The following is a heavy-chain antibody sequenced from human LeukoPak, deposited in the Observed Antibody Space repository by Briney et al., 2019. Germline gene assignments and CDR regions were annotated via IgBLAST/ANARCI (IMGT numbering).Heavy chain of an antibody. CDR3: ARYSGSYEVNYYYYYGMDV. V-gene: IGHV3-53*01. CDR2: TYTGGNS. Sequence: PGGSLRLSCAASGFTFSSIHMVWVRQAPGKGLEWVSVTYTGGNSYYADSVKGRFIISRDISKNTLYLQMNSLRAEDSALYYCARYSGSYEVNYYYYYGMDVWGQGTTVTVSS. D-gene: IGHD1-26*01. CDR1: GFTFSSIH. J-gene: IGHJ6*02.